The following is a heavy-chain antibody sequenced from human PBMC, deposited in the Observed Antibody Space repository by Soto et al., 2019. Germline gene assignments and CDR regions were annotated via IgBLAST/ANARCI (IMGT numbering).Heavy chain of an antibody. J-gene: IGHJ4*02. Sequence: TSETLSLTCTVSGGSISSYYWSWIRQPPGKGLEWIGYIYYSGSTNYNPSLKSRVTISVDTSKNQFSLKLSSVTAADTAVYYCARDLNWNYFDYWGQGTLVTVSS. CDR2: IYYSGST. V-gene: IGHV4-59*12. D-gene: IGHD1-20*01. CDR1: GGSISSYY. CDR3: ARDLNWNYFDY.